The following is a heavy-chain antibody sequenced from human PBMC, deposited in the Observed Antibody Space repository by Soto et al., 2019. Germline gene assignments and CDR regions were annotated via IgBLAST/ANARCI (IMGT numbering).Heavy chain of an antibody. J-gene: IGHJ4*02. CDR3: ARLGESSGYSYSFVN. CDR1: RYSFGSYW. CDR2: IYPSNSDT. Sequence: GEYLNNSCNGSRYSFGSYWIGWGHHRPGKGMVCMRIIYPSNSDTRYKQSFQGQVTYSADKSINTAYLQWTHLKASDSALYYWARLGESSGYSYSFVNWGQGTLVTVPS. V-gene: IGHV5-51*07. D-gene: IGHD5-18*01.